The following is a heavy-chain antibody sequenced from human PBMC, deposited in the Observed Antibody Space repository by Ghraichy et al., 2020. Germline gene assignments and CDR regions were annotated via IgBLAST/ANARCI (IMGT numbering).Heavy chain of an antibody. CDR2: ISSSSSYI. V-gene: IGHV3-21*01. CDR3: VSFSRGSYHHDY. CDR1: GFTFSSYS. D-gene: IGHD1-26*01. Sequence: GGSLRLSCAASGFTFSSYSMNWVRQAPGKGLEWVSSISSSSSYIYYADSVKGRFTISRDNAKNSLYLQMNSLRAEDTAVYYCVSFSRGSYHHDYWGQGTLVTVSS. J-gene: IGHJ4*02.